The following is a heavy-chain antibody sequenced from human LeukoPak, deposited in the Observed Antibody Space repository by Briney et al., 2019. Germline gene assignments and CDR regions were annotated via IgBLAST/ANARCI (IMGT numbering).Heavy chain of an antibody. CDR2: IIPIFGTA. CDR1: GGTFSSYA. CDR3: ARNPMIYSGSYFYYYYYMDV. Sequence: SVKVSCTASGGTFSSYAISWVRQAPGQGLEWMGGIIPIFGTANYAQKFQGRVTITTDESTSTAYMELSSLRSEDTAVYYCARNPMIYSGSYFYYYYYMDVWGKGTTVTVSS. D-gene: IGHD1-26*01. J-gene: IGHJ6*03. V-gene: IGHV1-69*05.